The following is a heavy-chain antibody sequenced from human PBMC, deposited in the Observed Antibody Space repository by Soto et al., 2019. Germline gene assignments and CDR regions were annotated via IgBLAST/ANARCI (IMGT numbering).Heavy chain of an antibody. V-gene: IGHV1-69*01. CDR3: ARGWGYDSNGYYYAY. CDR2: IIPIFGTA. Sequence: QVQLVQSGAEVRKPGSSVKVSCKASGGTFSRHAISWVRQAPGQGLEWMGGIIPIFGTANHAQKFQGRVTIIADESTSTVYMELSSLRSEDTAMYYCARGWGYDSNGYYYAYWGQGTLVIVSS. D-gene: IGHD3-22*01. J-gene: IGHJ4*02. CDR1: GGTFSRHA.